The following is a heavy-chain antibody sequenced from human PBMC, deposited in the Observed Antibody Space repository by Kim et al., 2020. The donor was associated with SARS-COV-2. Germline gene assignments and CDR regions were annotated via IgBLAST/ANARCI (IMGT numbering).Heavy chain of an antibody. CDR1: GGTFRSDT. CDR2: IIPVFRIV. Sequence: SVKVSCKASGGTFRSDTISWVRQAPGQGLEWMGAIIPVFRIVHSAQKFQGRLKISADTSTNTAYMELSSLRSDDTAVYYCARHSPTSYFDYGGQGTPVTVS. D-gene: IGHD3-16*01. J-gene: IGHJ4*02. V-gene: IGHV1-69*10. CDR3: ARHSPTSYFDY.